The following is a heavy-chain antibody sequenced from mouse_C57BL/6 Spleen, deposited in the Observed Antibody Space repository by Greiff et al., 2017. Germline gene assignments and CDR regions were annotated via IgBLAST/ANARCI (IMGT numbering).Heavy chain of an antibody. V-gene: IGHV1-26*01. CDR3: ARLGSSGYPYAMDY. CDR2: INPNNGGT. J-gene: IGHJ4*01. D-gene: IGHD3-2*02. Sequence: EVQLQQSGPELVKPGASVKISCKASGYTFTDYYMNWVKQSHGKSLEWIGDINPNNGGTSYNQTFKGKATLTVDKSTSTAYMELRSLTSEDSAVYYCARLGSSGYPYAMDYWGQGTSVTVSS. CDR1: GYTFTDYY.